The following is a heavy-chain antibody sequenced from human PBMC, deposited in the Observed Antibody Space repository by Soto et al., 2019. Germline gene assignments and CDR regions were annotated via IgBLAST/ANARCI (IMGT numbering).Heavy chain of an antibody. CDR1: GYSFTSYW. Sequence: PGESLKISCKGSGYSFTSYWIGWVRQMPGKGLEWMGIIYPGDSDTRYSPSFQGQVTISADKSISTAYLQWSSLKASDTAMYYCASLSGWHYYDSSGYRQARHRHKSRRRTTRRQSAELTHKRYYYGMDVWGQGTTVTVYS. CDR2: IYPGDSDT. D-gene: IGHD3-22*01. V-gene: IGHV5-51*01. CDR3: ASLSGWHYYDSSGYRQARHRHKSRRRTTRRQSAELTHKRYYYGMDV. J-gene: IGHJ6*02.